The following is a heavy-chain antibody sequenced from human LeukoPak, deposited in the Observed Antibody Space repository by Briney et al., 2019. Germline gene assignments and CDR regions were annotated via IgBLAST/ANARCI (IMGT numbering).Heavy chain of an antibody. J-gene: IGHJ4*02. D-gene: IGHD1-26*01. CDR2: IYSGGST. CDR1: GFTVSSNY. CDR3: ARDLPGYSGSYGMPFDY. V-gene: IGHV3-66*01. Sequence: GGSLRLSCAAPGFTVSSNYMSWVRQAPGKGLEWVSVIYSGGSTYYADSVKGRFTISRDNSKNTLYLQMNSLRAEDTAVYYCARDLPGYSGSYGMPFDYWGQGTLVTVSS.